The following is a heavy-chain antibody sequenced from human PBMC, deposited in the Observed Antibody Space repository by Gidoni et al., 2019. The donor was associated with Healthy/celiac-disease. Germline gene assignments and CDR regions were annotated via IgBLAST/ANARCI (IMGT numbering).Heavy chain of an antibody. CDR3: ARDEKAVAGPSYYYYGMDV. CDR2: IYTSGST. J-gene: IGHJ6*02. Sequence: QVQLQEAGPGLVQPSETLSLTCNASGGSISSYYGSWIRQPAGKGLELIGRIYTSGSTNYNPSLKSRVTMSVDTSKNQFSLKLSSVTAADTAVYYCARDEKAVAGPSYYYYGMDVWGQVPTVTVSS. CDR1: GGSISSYY. D-gene: IGHD6-19*01. V-gene: IGHV4-4*07.